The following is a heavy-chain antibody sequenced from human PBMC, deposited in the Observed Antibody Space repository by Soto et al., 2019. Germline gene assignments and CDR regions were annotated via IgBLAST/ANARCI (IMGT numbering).Heavy chain of an antibody. CDR2: IYYSGST. CDR3: ARSHGLDIDAYY. Sequence: SETLSLTCTVSGGSISSSSYFWGWIRQPPGKGLEWIGSIYYSGSTYYNPSLKSRVTVSVDTSKNQFSLKLSSVTAADTAVYFCARSHGLDIDAYYWGPGILVT. D-gene: IGHD3-10*01. V-gene: IGHV4-39*01. J-gene: IGHJ4*02. CDR1: GGSISSSSYF.